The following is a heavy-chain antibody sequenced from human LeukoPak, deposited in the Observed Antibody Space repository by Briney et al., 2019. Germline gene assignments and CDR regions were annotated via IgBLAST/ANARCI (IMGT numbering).Heavy chain of an antibody. CDR3: AKDPNGDYVGAFDFQR. CDR2: ISGSGGNT. J-gene: IGHJ1*01. CDR1: GFTFANYA. V-gene: IGHV3-23*01. D-gene: IGHD4-17*01. Sequence: PGGSLRLSCAGSGFTFANYAMVWVRQTPGKGSQWVSAISGSGGNTYYADSVQGRFTVSRDNSKNTLYLQMNSLRAEDTAVYYCAKDPNGDYVGAFDFQRWGQGTQVTVSS.